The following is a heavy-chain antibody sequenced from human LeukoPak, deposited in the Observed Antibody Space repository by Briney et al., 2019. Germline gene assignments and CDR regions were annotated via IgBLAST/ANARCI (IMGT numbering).Heavy chain of an antibody. CDR3: ARVSLILGYCSSTSCSTFPFDY. V-gene: IGHV4-31*03. D-gene: IGHD2-2*01. Sequence: PSETLSLTCTVSGGSISSGGYYWSWIRQHPGKGLEWIGYIYYSGSTYYNPSLKSRVTISVDTSKNQFSLKLSSVTAADTAVYYCARVSLILGYCSSTSCSTFPFDYWGQGTLVTVSS. J-gene: IGHJ4*02. CDR2: IYYSGST. CDR1: GGSISSGGYY.